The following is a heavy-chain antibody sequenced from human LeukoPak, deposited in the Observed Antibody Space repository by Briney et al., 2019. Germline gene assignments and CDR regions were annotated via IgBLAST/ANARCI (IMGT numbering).Heavy chain of an antibody. V-gene: IGHV3-30*02. Sequence: PGGSLRLSCAASGFTFSSYGMHWVRQAPGKGLEWVAGIWFGEGSQYYADSVKGRFIISRDNSKNTLFLEMNSLRAEDTAVYFCAKGGRDTSHYSFDYWGQGTQVTVSS. D-gene: IGHD3-10*01. CDR3: AKGGRDTSHYSFDY. J-gene: IGHJ4*02. CDR2: IWFGEGSQ. CDR1: GFTFSSYG.